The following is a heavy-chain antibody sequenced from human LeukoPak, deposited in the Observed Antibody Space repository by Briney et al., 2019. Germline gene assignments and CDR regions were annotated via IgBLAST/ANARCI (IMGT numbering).Heavy chain of an antibody. CDR2: IYYSGST. J-gene: IGHJ4*02. D-gene: IGHD6-13*01. CDR1: GGSISSGDYY. Sequence: SETLSLTCTVSGGSISSGDYYWSWIRQPPGKGLEWIGYIYYSGSTYYNPSLKSRVTISVDTSKNQFSLKLSSVTAADTAVYYCARDGGATYSSSWYGPNWGQGTLVTVSS. CDR3: ARDGGATYSSSWYGPN. V-gene: IGHV4-30-4*01.